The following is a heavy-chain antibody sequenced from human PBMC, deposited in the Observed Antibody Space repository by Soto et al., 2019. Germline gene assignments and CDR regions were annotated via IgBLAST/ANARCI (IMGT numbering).Heavy chain of an antibody. V-gene: IGHV3-15*07. CDR3: TTDLGVNYDILTGYYIPIYPTKFDY. CDR2: IKSKTDGGTT. Sequence: GGSLRLSCAVSGFTFSNAWMNWVRQAPGKGLEWVGRIKSKTDGGTTDYAAPVKGRFTISRDDSKNTLYLQMNSLKTEDTAVYYCTTDLGVNYDILTGYYIPIYPTKFDYWGQGTLVTVSS. CDR1: GFTFSNAW. D-gene: IGHD3-9*01. J-gene: IGHJ4*02.